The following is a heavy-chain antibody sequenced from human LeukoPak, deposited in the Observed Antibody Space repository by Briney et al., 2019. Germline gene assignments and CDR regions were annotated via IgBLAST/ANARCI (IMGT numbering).Heavy chain of an antibody. CDR3: ARGPARYSSGWYYFDS. V-gene: IGHV4-59*01. J-gene: IGHJ4*02. CDR1: GGSISGYY. Sequence: SETLSLTCTVSGGSISGYYWSWIRQPPGTGLEWIGYIYYSGSTKYNPSLKSRVSMSVDTSKNQFSLKLNSVTTADTAAYYCARGPARYSSGWYYFDSWGQGTLVTVSS. D-gene: IGHD6-19*01. CDR2: IYYSGST.